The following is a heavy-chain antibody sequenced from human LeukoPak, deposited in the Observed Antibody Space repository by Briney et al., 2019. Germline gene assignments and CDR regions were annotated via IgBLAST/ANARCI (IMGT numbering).Heavy chain of an antibody. Sequence: GGSLRLSCAASGFTFSSYSMIWVRQAPGKGLEWVSSISSSSSYIYYADSVKGRFTISRDNAKNSLYLQMNSLRAEDTAVFYCAKRDSSGSYYFDYWGQGTLVTVSS. CDR1: GFTFSSYS. V-gene: IGHV3-21*04. D-gene: IGHD3-22*01. CDR3: AKRDSSGSYYFDY. J-gene: IGHJ4*02. CDR2: ISSSSSYI.